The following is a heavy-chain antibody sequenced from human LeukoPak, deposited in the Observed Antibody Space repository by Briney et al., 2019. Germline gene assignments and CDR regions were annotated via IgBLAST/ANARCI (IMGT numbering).Heavy chain of an antibody. Sequence: PGGSLRLSCAASGFTFGVSAMHWVRQASGKGLEWIGRIRNKANNYATAYAASVKGRFIISRDDSKNTAYLQMNSLKTEDTAVYYCTSSILKMTTVTSDCWGQGTLVIVSS. CDR1: GFTFGVSA. D-gene: IGHD4-17*01. J-gene: IGHJ4*02. V-gene: IGHV3-73*01. CDR3: TSSILKMTTVTSDC. CDR2: IRNKANNYAT.